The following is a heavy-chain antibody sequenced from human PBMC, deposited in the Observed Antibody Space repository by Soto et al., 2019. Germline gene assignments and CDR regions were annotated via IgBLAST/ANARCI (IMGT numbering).Heavy chain of an antibody. J-gene: IGHJ5*02. CDR1: GGSVNGYY. CDR2: INHTGGT. D-gene: IGHD3-3*01. Sequence: QVHLQQWGAGLLKPSETLSLTCAVYGGSVNGYYWNWIRQPPGMGLEWIGEINHTGGTHYNPSLKSRVTMSVDTSKNQFSLRLSSVTAADTAIYYCATRITVFGLLIPPFDPWGQGTQVTVSA. CDR3: ATRITVFGLLIPPFDP. V-gene: IGHV4-34*02.